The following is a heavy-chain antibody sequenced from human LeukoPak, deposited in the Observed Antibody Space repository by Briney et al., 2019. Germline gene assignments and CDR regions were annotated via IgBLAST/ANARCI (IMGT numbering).Heavy chain of an antibody. Sequence: GGSLRLSCAASGFTFTDYAMNWVREAQGKGLERVSDISGTGTNTYYADYVKGRFTISRDNSKNTLYLQMSSLRAEDTAVYYCAKDFGMGYSSPTFFDYWGQGTLVTVSS. CDR1: GFTFTDYA. J-gene: IGHJ4*02. CDR3: AKDFGMGYSSPTFFDY. V-gene: IGHV3-23*01. CDR2: ISGTGTNT. D-gene: IGHD6-13*01.